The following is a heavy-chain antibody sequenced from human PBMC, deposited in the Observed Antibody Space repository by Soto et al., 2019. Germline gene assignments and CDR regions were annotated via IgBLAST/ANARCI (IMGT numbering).Heavy chain of an antibody. D-gene: IGHD3-16*01. CDR2: ISYDGSNK. J-gene: IGHJ6*02. CDR3: ARMPLDYDWVYYGMDV. V-gene: IGHV3-30-3*01. Sequence: GGSLRLSCAASGFTFSSYAMHWVRQAPGKGLEWVAVISYDGSNKYYADSVKGRFTISRDNSKNTLYLQMNSLRAEDTAVYYCARMPLDYDWVYYGMDVWGQGTTVTVSS. CDR1: GFTFSSYA.